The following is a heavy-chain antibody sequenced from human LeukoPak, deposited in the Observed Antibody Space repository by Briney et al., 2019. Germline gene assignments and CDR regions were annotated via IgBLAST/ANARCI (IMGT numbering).Heavy chain of an antibody. J-gene: IGHJ4*02. V-gene: IGHV1-3*01. CDR3: ARSPRSGWYWDY. CDR2: INAGDGDT. Sequence: GASVTVSCKASGYIFTRYVLHWVRQTPGQRLEWMGCINAGDGDTKYSQNFQGRVSITRDTSASTAYMEVTSLRSEDTTVYYCARSPRSGWYWDYWGQGTLVTVSS. CDR1: GYIFTRYV. D-gene: IGHD6-19*01.